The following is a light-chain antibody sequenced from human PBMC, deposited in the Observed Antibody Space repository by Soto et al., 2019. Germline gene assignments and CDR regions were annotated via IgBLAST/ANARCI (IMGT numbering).Light chain of an antibody. J-gene: IGKJ3*01. CDR1: QSVSDSY. Sequence: ESVLTQSPGTLSLSPGERATLSCRASQSVSDSYLAWYQQKPGQAPRLLIYASSRATGIPDRFSGSGSGTDFTLTISSLEPEDFAVYYCQHYGTSALFGPGTKVDIK. V-gene: IGKV3-20*01. CDR3: QHYGTSAL. CDR2: AS.